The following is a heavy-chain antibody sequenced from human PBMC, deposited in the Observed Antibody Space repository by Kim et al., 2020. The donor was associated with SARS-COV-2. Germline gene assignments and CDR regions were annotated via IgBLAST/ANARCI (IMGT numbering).Heavy chain of an antibody. CDR2: IYYSGST. V-gene: IGHV4-39*07. J-gene: IGHJ3*02. CDR3: ARRGGDIVVVPAARPIDAFDI. D-gene: IGHD2-2*01. CDR1: GGSISSSSYY. Sequence: SETLSLTCTVSGGSISSSSYYWGWIRQPPGKGLEWIGSIYYSGSTYYNPSLKSRVTISVDTSKNQFSLKLSSVTAADTAVYYCARRGGDIVVVPAARPIDAFDIWGQGTMVTVSS.